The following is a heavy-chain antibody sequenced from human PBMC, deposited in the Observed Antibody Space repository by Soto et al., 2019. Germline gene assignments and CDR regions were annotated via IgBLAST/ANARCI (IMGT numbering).Heavy chain of an antibody. CDR2: ISSSSSYI. D-gene: IGHD6-19*01. V-gene: IGHV3-21*01. CDR3: ARINSGWGPLSTYPFDY. CDR1: GFIFSRSA. J-gene: IGHJ4*02. Sequence: GSLRLSFAASGFIFSRSAMNWVRQAPGKGLECVSSISSSSSYIYYADSVKGRFTISRDNAKNSLYLQMNSLRAEDTAVYYCARINSGWGPLSTYPFDYWGQGALVTVSS.